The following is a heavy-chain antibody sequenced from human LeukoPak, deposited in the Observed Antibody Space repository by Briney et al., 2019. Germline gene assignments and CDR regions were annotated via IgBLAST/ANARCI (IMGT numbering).Heavy chain of an antibody. J-gene: IGHJ4*02. D-gene: IGHD2-15*01. CDR3: AKGSGSSCYSPCDY. V-gene: IGHV3-23*01. CDR1: GLTFRNYA. Sequence: GGSLRLSCAASGLTFRNYAMSWVRQAPGKGLEWVSIICANDGNTYYADAVKGRFTISRDNSKDTLYLQMDSLRAEDTAVYYCAKGSGSSCYSPCDYWGQGILVTVSS. CDR2: ICANDGNT.